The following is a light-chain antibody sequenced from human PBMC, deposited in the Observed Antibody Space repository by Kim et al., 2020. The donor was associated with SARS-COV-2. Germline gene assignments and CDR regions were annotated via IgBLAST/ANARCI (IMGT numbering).Light chain of an antibody. Sequence: SPGERATLSCRASQSVSSNSLAWFQQKPGQAPRLLIYGASSRPTGIPDRFSGSGSGTDFTLTISRLEPEEFAVYYCHQYGGSPPYTFGQGTKLEI. CDR1: QSVSSNS. CDR3: HQYGGSPPYT. V-gene: IGKV3-20*01. J-gene: IGKJ2*01. CDR2: GAS.